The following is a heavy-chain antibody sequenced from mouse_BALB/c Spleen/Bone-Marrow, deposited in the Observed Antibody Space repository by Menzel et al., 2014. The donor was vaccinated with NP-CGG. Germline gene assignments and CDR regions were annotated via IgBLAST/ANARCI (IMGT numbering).Heavy chain of an antibody. J-gene: IGHJ3*01. D-gene: IGHD2-4*01. CDR1: GFSLTSYG. CDR2: IWAGGST. CDR3: ASMITTTY. Sequence: VMLVESGPGLVAPSQSLSITCTVSGFSLTSYGVHWVRQPPGKGLEWLGVIWAGGSTNYNSALMSRLSISKDNSKSQVFVKMNSLQTDDTAMYYCASMITTTYWGQGSLVTVSA. V-gene: IGHV2-9*02.